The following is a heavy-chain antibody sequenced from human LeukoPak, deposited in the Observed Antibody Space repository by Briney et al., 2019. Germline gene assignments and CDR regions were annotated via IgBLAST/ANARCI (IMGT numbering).Heavy chain of an antibody. Sequence: GGSLRLSCAASGFTFSSYGMHWVRQAPGKGLEWVAFIRYDGSNKNYADSVKGRFTISRDNSKNTLYLQMNSLRAEDTAVYYCAKDVEWELRREWYFDYWGQGTLVTVSS. J-gene: IGHJ4*02. V-gene: IGHV3-30*02. CDR3: AKDVEWELRREWYFDY. CDR1: GFTFSSYG. CDR2: IRYDGSNK. D-gene: IGHD1-26*01.